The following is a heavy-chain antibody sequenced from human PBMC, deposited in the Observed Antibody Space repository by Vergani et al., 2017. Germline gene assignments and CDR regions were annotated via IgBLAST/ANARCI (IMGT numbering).Heavy chain of an antibody. Sequence: QVQLQQWGAGLLKPSETLSLTCAVYGGSFSGYYWSWIRQPPGKGLEWIGEINHSGSTNYNPSLKSRVTISVDTSKNQFSLKLRSVTAADTAVYYGASATTVTTRWFDPWGQGTLVTVSS. D-gene: IGHD4-17*01. J-gene: IGHJ5*02. CDR3: ASATTVTTRWFDP. CDR1: GGSFSGYY. V-gene: IGHV4-34*01. CDR2: INHSGST.